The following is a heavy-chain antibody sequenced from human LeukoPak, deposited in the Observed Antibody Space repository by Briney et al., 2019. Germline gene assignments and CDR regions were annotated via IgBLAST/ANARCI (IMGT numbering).Heavy chain of an antibody. CDR3: ARGRGISLFGELFAGYFDY. V-gene: IGHV1-18*01. Sequence: ASVKVSCKASGYTFTSYGISWVRQAPGQGLEWMGWISAYNGNTNYAQKLQGRVTMTTDTSTSTAYMELRSLRSDDTAVYYCARGRGISLFGELFAGYFDYWGQGTLVTVSS. CDR2: ISAYNGNT. CDR1: GYTFTSYG. D-gene: IGHD3-10*02. J-gene: IGHJ4*02.